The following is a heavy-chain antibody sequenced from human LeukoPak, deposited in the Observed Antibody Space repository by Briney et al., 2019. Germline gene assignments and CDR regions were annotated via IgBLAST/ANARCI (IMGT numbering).Heavy chain of an antibody. J-gene: IGHJ2*01. Sequence: GKSLRLSCAASGFTVSSNYMSWVRQAPGKGLEWVSVIYSGGSTYYADSVKGRFTISRDNSKNTLYLQMNSLRAEDTAVYYCARYRAGSRRWYFDLWGRGTLVTVSS. CDR1: GFTVSSNY. CDR2: IYSGGST. CDR3: ARYRAGSRRWYFDL. V-gene: IGHV3-66*01. D-gene: IGHD6-19*01.